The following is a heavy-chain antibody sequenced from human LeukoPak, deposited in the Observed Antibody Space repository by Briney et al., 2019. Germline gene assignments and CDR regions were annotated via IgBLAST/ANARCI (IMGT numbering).Heavy chain of an antibody. CDR2: INHSGST. CDR3: ARGRDGWPYWYFDL. D-gene: IGHD5-24*01. V-gene: IGHV4-34*01. J-gene: IGHJ2*01. CDR1: GGSFSGYY. Sequence: SETLSLTCAVYGGSFSGYYWSWIRQPPGKGLEWLGEINHSGSTNYNPSLKSRVTISVDTSKNQFSLKLSSVTAADTAVYYCARGRDGWPYWYFDLWGRGTLVTVSS.